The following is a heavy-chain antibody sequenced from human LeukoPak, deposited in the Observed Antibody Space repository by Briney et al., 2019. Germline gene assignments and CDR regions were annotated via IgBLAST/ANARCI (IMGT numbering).Heavy chain of an antibody. J-gene: IGHJ2*01. Sequence: SQTLSLTCTVSGGSISSGSYYWSWIRQPAGKGLEWIGRIYTSGGTNYNPSLKSRVTISVDTSKNQFSLKLSSVTAADTAVYYCARDPGGVRFPGRYFDLWGRGTLVTVSS. CDR1: GGSISSGSYY. D-gene: IGHD3-3*01. CDR2: IYTSGGT. CDR3: ARDPGGVRFPGRYFDL. V-gene: IGHV4-61*02.